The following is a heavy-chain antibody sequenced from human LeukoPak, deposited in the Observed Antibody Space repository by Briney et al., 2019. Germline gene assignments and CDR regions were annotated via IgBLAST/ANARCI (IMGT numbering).Heavy chain of an antibody. CDR2: IRGNGET. J-gene: IGHJ4*02. V-gene: IGHV3-23*01. D-gene: IGHD3-16*01. CDR3: ARASWVSSTDAVR. Sequence: GGSLRLSCAASGLSFSSFAMSWVRQGPARGLEWVSSIRGNGETFHADSVKGRFTLSSDSSRNTVYFQLNNLRVEDTAIYYCARASWVSSTDAVRWGQGTLVTVSS. CDR1: GLSFSSFA.